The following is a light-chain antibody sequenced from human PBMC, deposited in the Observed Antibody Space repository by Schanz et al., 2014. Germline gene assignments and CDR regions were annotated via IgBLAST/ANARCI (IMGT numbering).Light chain of an antibody. Sequence: EIVLTQSPATLSLSPGERATLSCRASQSVSSYLAWYQQKPGQAPRLLIYDASNRATGIPARISGSGSGTEFTLTISSLQSEDFAVYYCQQYDDWPLTFGGGTKVEI. V-gene: IGKV3-11*01. CDR2: DAS. CDR3: QQYDDWPLT. J-gene: IGKJ4*01. CDR1: QSVSSY.